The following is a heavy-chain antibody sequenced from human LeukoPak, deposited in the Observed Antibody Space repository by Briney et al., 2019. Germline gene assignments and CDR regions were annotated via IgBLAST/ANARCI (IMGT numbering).Heavy chain of an antibody. V-gene: IGHV4-61*01. CDR3: ARDLFVLRTAYGDRVEWFDP. CDR2: IYYSGNT. D-gene: IGHD4-17*01. Sequence: SETLSLTCTVSGGSVSSGSYYWSWIRQPPGKGLEWIGYIYYSGNTNYNPSLKSRVTISVDTSKNQFSLKLSSVTAADTAVYYCARDLFVLRTAYGDRVEWFDPWAQGTLVTVPS. CDR1: GGSVSSGSYY. J-gene: IGHJ5*02.